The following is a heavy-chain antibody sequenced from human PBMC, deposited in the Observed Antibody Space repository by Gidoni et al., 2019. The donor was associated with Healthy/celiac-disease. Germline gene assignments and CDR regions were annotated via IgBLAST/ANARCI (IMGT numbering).Heavy chain of an antibody. V-gene: IGHV1-69*01. J-gene: IGHJ6*02. Sequence: QVQLVQSGAEVKKPGSSVKVSCKASGGTFSSYSSSWVRPAPGQGLEWMGWIIPIVGTVTYAKKFQGRVTITADESTSTAYMELSSLRSEDTAGDYCARDSSSVSQYYYYSGMDVWGQGTTVTVSS. CDR3: ARDSSSVSQYYYYSGMDV. CDR2: IIPIVGTV. D-gene: IGHD6-6*01. CDR1: GGTFSSYS.